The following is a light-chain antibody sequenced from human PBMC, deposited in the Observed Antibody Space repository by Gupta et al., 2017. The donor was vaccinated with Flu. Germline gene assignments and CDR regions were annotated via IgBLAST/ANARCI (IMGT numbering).Light chain of an antibody. J-gene: IGLJ1*01. CDR3: SSHAGRVTWV. V-gene: IGLV2-11*01. CDR1: SNDVGGSNR. Sequence: QSAPTQPRSVSGSPGQSVTISCTGSSNDVGGSNRVSWYQQRPGKAPKLILYDVTERPSGVPDRFSGSKSGNTASLTISGLQADYEADYYCSSHAGRVTWVFGTGTTVTVL. CDR2: DVT.